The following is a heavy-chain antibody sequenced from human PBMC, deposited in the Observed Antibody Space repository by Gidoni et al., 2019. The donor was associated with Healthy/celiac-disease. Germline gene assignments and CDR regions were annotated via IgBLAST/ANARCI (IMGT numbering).Heavy chain of an antibody. V-gene: IGHV3-9*01. D-gene: IGHD1-26*01. J-gene: IGHJ4*02. CDR2: MSWNSCSI. CDR3: AKSGSEGSYDILDY. CDR1: GFTFDDYA. Sequence: EVQLVESGGGLVQPGRSLRRSCAASGFTFDDYAMHGVRQAPGKGLEWVAGMSWNSCSIGEADYVKGRFNISSDNAKYSLYLQMKSLRAEDTALDYCAKSGSEGSYDILDYCGQGTLVTVSS.